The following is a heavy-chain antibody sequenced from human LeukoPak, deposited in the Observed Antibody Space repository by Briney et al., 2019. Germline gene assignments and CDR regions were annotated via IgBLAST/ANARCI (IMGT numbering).Heavy chain of an antibody. CDR3: ARVNGVGAEYYFDY. CDR1: GYTFTSYG. Sequence: GASVKVSCKASGYTFTSYGNSWVRQAPGQGLEGMGWISAYNGNTNYAQKLQGRVTMTTDTYTSTAYMELRSLRSDDTAVYYCARVNGVGAEYYFDYWGQGTLVTVSS. CDR2: ISAYNGNT. D-gene: IGHD2-8*01. V-gene: IGHV1-18*01. J-gene: IGHJ4*02.